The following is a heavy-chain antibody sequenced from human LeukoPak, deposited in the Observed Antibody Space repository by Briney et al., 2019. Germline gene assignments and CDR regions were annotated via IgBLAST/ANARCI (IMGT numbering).Heavy chain of an antibody. CDR2: IWYDGGNK. V-gene: IGHV3-33*01. J-gene: IGHJ4*02. D-gene: IGHD5-12*01. CDR3: VRDYSGYDRFDS. CDR1: GFTFSSYG. Sequence: PGGSLRLSCAVSGFTFSSYGMRWVRQAPGKGLEWVAVIWYDGGNKYYADSVKGRFTVSRDNSMNTLYLQMNSLRIDDTAVYYCVRDYSGYDRFDSWGQGTLVTVSS.